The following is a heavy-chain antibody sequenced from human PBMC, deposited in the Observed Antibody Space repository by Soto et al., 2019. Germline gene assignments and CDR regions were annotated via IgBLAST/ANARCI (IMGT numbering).Heavy chain of an antibody. CDR1: GFTFSSYG. J-gene: IGHJ4*02. Sequence: GGSLRLSCAASGFTFSSYGMHWVRQAPGKGLEWVAVISYDGSNKYYADSVKGRFTISRDNSKNTLYLQMNSLRAEDTAVYYCAKDFSMILRHFDYWGQGTLVTVSS. CDR3: AKDFSMILRHFDY. D-gene: IGHD3-22*01. V-gene: IGHV3-30*18. CDR2: ISYDGSNK.